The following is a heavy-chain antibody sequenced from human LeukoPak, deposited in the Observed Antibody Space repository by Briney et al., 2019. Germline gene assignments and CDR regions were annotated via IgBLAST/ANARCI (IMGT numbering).Heavy chain of an antibody. CDR1: GYTFTGYY. J-gene: IGHJ4*02. V-gene: IGHV1-2*02. CDR2: INPNSGGT. Sequence: ASVKVSCKASGYTFTGYYMHWVRQAPGQGLEWMGWINPNSGGTNYAQKFQGRVTMTRDMSINTAYMELSRLRSDDTAVYYCARDPFGGATPGYWGQGTLVTVSS. D-gene: IGHD1-26*01. CDR3: ARDPFGGATPGY.